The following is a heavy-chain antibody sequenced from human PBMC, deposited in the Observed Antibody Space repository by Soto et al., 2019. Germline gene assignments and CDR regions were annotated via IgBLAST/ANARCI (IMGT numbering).Heavy chain of an antibody. Sequence: GASVKVSCKASGYTFTCYDIYWVRQATGQGLEWMGWMNPNSGNTGYAQKFQGRVTMTRNTSISTAYMELSSLRSEDTAVYYCARVGHDILTGYPTEDYYYMDVWGKGTTVTVSS. CDR2: MNPNSGNT. D-gene: IGHD3-9*01. V-gene: IGHV1-8*01. CDR1: GYTFTCYD. CDR3: ARVGHDILTGYPTEDYYYMDV. J-gene: IGHJ6*03.